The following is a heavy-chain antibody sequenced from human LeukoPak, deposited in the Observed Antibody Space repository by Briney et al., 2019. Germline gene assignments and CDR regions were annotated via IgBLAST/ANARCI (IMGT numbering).Heavy chain of an antibody. CDR3: ARGGYNWNSRWFDP. CDR1: GYTFTSYD. D-gene: IGHD1-20*01. CDR2: MNPNSGNT. Sequence: ASVKVSCKAFGYTFTSYDINWVRQATGQGLEWMGWMNPNSGNTGYAQRFQGRVTMTRNTSISTAYMELSSLRSEDTAVYYCARGGYNWNSRWFDPWGQGTLVTVSS. V-gene: IGHV1-8*01. J-gene: IGHJ5*02.